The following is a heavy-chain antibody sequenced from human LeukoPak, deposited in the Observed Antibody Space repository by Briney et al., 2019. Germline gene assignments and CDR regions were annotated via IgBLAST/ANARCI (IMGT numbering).Heavy chain of an antibody. D-gene: IGHD2-21*02. V-gene: IGHV4-59*01. Sequence: SETLSLTCTVSGGPISSYYWRWIRQPPGKGLEWIGYIYYSGCTNYNASLKSRVTISVDTSKNQLSLKLNSVTAADTAVYYCARESPPYCGGDCYLDYWGQGTLVTVSS. CDR1: GGPISSYY. CDR2: IYYSGCT. CDR3: ARESPPYCGGDCYLDY. J-gene: IGHJ4*02.